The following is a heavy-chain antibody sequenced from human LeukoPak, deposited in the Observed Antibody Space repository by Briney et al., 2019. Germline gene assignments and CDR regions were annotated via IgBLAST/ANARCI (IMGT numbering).Heavy chain of an antibody. CDR3: AKVRYCSGVNCYPDDN. J-gene: IGHJ4*02. D-gene: IGHD2-15*01. Sequence: PGGSLRLSCAASGFTLSSFSMHWVRQAPGKGLNWVAFIRYDGNNKYYADSVKGRFTISRDNSKNMLYLEMNSLSTEDTAVYYCAKVRYCSGVNCYPDDNWGQGTLVTVSS. CDR2: IRYDGNNK. V-gene: IGHV3-30*02. CDR1: GFTLSSFS.